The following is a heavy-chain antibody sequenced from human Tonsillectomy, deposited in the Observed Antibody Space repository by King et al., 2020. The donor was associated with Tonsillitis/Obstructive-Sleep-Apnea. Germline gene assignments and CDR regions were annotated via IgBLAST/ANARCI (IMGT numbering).Heavy chain of an antibody. V-gene: IGHV1-18*01. D-gene: IGHD5-12*01. CDR1: GYTFTNYG. CDR3: ARWYSGYDSLFVY. CDR2: ISAYNANT. Sequence: QPVQSGAEVKKLGASVKVSCKASGYTFTNYGISWVRQAPGQGLEWMGWISAYNANTNYAQNLQGRVTMTTDTSTSTAYMELRILRSDDTAVYYCARWYSGYDSLFVYSGQGTLVTVSS. J-gene: IGHJ4*02.